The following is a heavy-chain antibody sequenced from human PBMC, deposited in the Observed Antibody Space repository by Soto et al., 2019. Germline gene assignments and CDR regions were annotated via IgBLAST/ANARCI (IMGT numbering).Heavy chain of an antibody. D-gene: IGHD5-12*01. CDR1: GFTVTINY. Sequence: EVQVVESGGGLIQPGGSLRLSCAVSGFTVTINYMSWVRQAPGKGLEWVSVIYSGGTIYYADSVKARFTISRDTSKNTLYLQISSLGGEDTVVYYCHGYGCWGQGTLVTVSS. CDR2: IYSGGTI. J-gene: IGHJ4*02. V-gene: IGHV3-53*01. CDR3: HGYGC.